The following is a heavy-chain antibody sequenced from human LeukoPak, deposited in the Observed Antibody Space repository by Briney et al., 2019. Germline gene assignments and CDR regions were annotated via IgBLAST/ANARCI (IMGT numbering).Heavy chain of an antibody. CDR1: GFTFSSYA. CDR3: VELFNTVSNDY. D-gene: IGHD4-11*01. V-gene: IGHV3-64D*06. J-gene: IGHJ4*02. Sequence: PGGSLRLPCSASGFTFSSYAMHWVRQAPGKGLEYVSAISSNGGSTYYADSVKGRFTISRDNSKNTLYLQMSSLRAEDTAVYYCVELFNTVSNDYWGQGTLVTVSS. CDR2: ISSNGGST.